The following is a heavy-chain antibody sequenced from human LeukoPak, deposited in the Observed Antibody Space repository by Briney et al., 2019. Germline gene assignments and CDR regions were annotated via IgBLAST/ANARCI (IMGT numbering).Heavy chain of an antibody. Sequence: PGGSLRLSCAASGFTFSSYAMSWVRQAPGKGLEWVSAISGSGGSTYYADSVTGRFTISRDNSKNTLYLQMNSLRAEDTAVYYCAKTMVRGVNFFDYWGQGTLVTVSS. CDR1: GFTFSSYA. J-gene: IGHJ4*02. D-gene: IGHD3-10*01. CDR3: AKTMVRGVNFFDY. CDR2: ISGSGGST. V-gene: IGHV3-23*01.